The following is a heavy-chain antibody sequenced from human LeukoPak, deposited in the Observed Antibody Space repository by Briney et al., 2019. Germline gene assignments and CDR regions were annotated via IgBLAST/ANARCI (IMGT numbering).Heavy chain of an antibody. CDR2: INPSGGGT. V-gene: IGHV1-46*01. CDR1: GYTFTSYY. Sequence: GASVKVSCKASGYTFTSYYMHWVRQAPGQGLEWMGIINPSGGGTSYSQKFQGRVTMTTDTSTSTLYMELSSLRSEDTAVYYCASGAAAGTFSIGYWGRGTLLTVSS. CDR3: ASGAAAGTFSIGY. J-gene: IGHJ4*02. D-gene: IGHD6-13*01.